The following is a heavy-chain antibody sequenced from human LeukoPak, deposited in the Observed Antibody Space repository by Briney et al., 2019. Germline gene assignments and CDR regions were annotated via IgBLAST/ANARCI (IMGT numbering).Heavy chain of an antibody. CDR2: IRYDGSNK. V-gene: IGHV3-30*02. CDR1: GFTFSSYG. J-gene: IGHJ4*02. D-gene: IGHD2-15*01. Sequence: GGSLRLSCAASGFTFSSYGMHWVRQAPGKGLEWVAFIRYDGSNKYYADSVKGRFTISRDNSKNTLFLQMNSLRAEDTAVYYCAKHCCSGGYCYLDYWGQGTLVTVSS. CDR3: AKHCCSGGYCYLDY.